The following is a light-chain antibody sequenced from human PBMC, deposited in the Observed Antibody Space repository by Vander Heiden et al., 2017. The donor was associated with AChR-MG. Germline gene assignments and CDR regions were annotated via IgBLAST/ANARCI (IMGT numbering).Light chain of an antibody. Sequence: SSELTQDPAASVALGQTVRITCQGDSRRSYYASWYQQKPGQAPVLVIYGKNNRPSGIPDRFSGSSSGNTASLTITGAQAEDEADYYCNSRDSSGNHLVFGGGTKLTVL. CDR3: NSRDSSGNHLV. J-gene: IGLJ2*01. CDR2: GKN. V-gene: IGLV3-19*01. CDR1: SRRSYY.